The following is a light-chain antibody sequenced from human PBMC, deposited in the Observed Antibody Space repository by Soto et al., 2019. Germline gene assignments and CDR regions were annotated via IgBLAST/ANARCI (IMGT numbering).Light chain of an antibody. J-gene: IGKJ3*01. CDR2: DAS. CDR3: QQRSNWPPFT. V-gene: IGKV3-11*01. CDR1: QSVSSY. Sequence: EIELTQSPATLSLSPGERATLSCRASQSVSSYLAWYQQKPGQAPRLVIYDASNRATGIPARFSGSGSGTDFTLTISSLEPEDFAVYYCQQRSNWPPFTFGPGTKVDIK.